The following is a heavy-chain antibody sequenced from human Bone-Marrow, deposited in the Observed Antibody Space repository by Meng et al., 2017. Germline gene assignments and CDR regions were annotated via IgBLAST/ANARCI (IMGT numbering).Heavy chain of an antibody. Sequence: QVRPQESGPGLVKPSQTLSLTCTVSGGSISSGNYYWSWIRQHPGKGLEYIGYIYYSGSTYYNPSLKSRVIISVDTSKNQFSLRLNSVTAADTAVYYCASLYGDSSVWYLDLWGRGTLVTVSS. D-gene: IGHD4-17*01. CDR2: IYYSGST. CDR1: GGSISSGNYY. CDR3: ASLYGDSSVWYLDL. V-gene: IGHV4-31*03. J-gene: IGHJ2*01.